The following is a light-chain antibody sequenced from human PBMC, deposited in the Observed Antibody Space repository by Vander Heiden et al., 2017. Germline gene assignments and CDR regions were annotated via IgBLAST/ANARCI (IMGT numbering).Light chain of an antibody. J-gene: IGLJ3*02. CDR3: QTWGTGGV. V-gene: IGLV4-69*01. Sequence: QLVLTQSPSASASLRASLQLTCTLSSGHSSDAIAWHQQQPEKGPRYLMKLNSDGSHSKGDGIPDRFSGSSSGAERYLTIASLKSEDEADYYCQTWGTGGVFGGGTKLTVL. CDR1: SGHSSDA. CDR2: LNSDGSH.